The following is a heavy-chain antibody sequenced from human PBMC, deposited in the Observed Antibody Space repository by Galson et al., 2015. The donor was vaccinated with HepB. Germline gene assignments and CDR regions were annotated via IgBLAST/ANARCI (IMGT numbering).Heavy chain of an antibody. D-gene: IGHD6-19*01. CDR1: GFTFSSYA. Sequence: SLRLSCAASGFTFSSYAMHWVRQAPGKGLEWVAVISYDGSNKYYADSVKGRFTISRDNAKNTLYLQMNSLRAEDTAVYYCARVGGYSSGWYNYWGQGTLVTVSS. CDR2: ISYDGSNK. J-gene: IGHJ4*02. V-gene: IGHV3-30*04. CDR3: ARVGGYSSGWYNY.